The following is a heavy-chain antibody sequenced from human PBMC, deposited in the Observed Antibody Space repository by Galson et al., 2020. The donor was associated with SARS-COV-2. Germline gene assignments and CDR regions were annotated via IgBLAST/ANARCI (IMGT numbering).Heavy chain of an antibody. D-gene: IGHD1-1*01. Sequence: GESLKISCAASGFTFSDYFMDWVRQAPGKGLEWFGRIRNNRASYSTEYDASVRGRFTISRDDSKNSLYLQMTSLKIDDTAIYYCTRDWNGAADYWGQGTLVTVSS. CDR3: TRDWNGAADY. J-gene: IGHJ4*02. CDR2: IRNNRASYST. CDR1: GFTFSDYF. V-gene: IGHV3-72*01.